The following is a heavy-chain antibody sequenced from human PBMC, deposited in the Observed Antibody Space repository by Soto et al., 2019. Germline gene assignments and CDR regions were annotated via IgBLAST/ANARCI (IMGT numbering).Heavy chain of an antibody. CDR1: GYMFTKSA. V-gene: IGHV1-3*01. D-gene: IGHD6-19*01. CDR2: ISGDSGNT. CDR3: ARDGVAAGNINFDY. J-gene: IGHJ4*01. Sequence: GASVKVSCKASGYMFTKSAMPWVRQAPGQRLEWMGWISGDSGNTKYSPKLQDRVTITRDTSASTAYMELSSLRSEDTALYYCARDGVAAGNINFDYWGQGTLVTVSS.